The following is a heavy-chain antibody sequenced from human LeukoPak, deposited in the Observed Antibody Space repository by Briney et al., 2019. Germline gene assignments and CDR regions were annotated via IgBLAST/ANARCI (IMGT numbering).Heavy chain of an antibody. V-gene: IGHV3-48*03. CDR2: ISSSGSTI. Sequence: SGGSLRLSCAASGFTFSSYEMNWVRQAPGKGLEWVSYISSSGSTIHYADSVKGRFTISRDNAKNSLYLQMNSLRAEDTAVYYCAELGITMIGGVWGKGTTVTVSS. D-gene: IGHD3-10*02. J-gene: IGHJ6*04. CDR3: AELGITMIGGV. CDR1: GFTFSSYE.